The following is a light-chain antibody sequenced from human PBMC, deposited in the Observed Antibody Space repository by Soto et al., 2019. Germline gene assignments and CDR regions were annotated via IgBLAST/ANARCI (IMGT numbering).Light chain of an antibody. CDR1: QAIGND. J-gene: IGKJ4*01. CDR3: LQHNSFPRA. Sequence: DIQMTQSPSSLSASVGDRVTITCRASQAIGNDLGWYQQKPGKAPNRLIYSASRLQSGVPSRFSGSGSGTEFTLTISSLQPEDFATYYCLQHNSFPRAFGAGTKGDIK. V-gene: IGKV1-17*01. CDR2: SAS.